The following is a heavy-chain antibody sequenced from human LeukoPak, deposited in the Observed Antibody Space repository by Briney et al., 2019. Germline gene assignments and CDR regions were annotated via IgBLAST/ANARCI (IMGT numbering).Heavy chain of an antibody. CDR1: GGSISSSSYY. CDR3: ARVLPDYYYYYMDV. CDR2: INHSGST. Sequence: SETLSLTCTVSGGSISSSSYYWGWIRQPPGKGLEWIGEINHSGSTNYNPSLKSRVTISVDTSKNQFSLKLSSVTAADTAVYYCARVLPDYYYYYMDVWGKGTTVTVSS. V-gene: IGHV4-39*07. J-gene: IGHJ6*03.